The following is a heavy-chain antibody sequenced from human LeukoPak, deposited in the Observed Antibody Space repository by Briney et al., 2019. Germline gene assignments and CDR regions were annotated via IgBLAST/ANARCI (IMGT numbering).Heavy chain of an antibody. CDR3: ARAASSWSFDY. V-gene: IGHV4-59*01. J-gene: IGHJ4*02. Sequence: SETLSLTCTVSGDSISSYYWSWIRQPPGKGLEWIGYIYYSGSTNYNPSLKGRVTISVDTSKNQFSLKLSSVTAADTAVYYCARAASSWSFDYWGQGTLVTVSS. D-gene: IGHD6-13*01. CDR1: GDSISSYY. CDR2: IYYSGST.